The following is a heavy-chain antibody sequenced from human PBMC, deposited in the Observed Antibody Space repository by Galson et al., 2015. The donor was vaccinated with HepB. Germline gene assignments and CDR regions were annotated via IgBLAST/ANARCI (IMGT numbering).Heavy chain of an antibody. Sequence: SVKVSCKASGYSFSDYAIHWVRQAPGQRLEWMGWINAGNGKTKYSQKFQGRVTITRDTSANTAYMELSSVTAADTAVYYCVPLYGARWGQGTLVTVSS. J-gene: IGHJ4*02. CDR1: GYSFSDYA. D-gene: IGHD3-16*01. CDR2: INAGNGKT. CDR3: VPLYGAR. V-gene: IGHV1-3*01.